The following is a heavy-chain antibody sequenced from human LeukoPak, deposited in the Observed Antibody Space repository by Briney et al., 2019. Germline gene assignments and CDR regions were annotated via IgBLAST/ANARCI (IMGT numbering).Heavy chain of an antibody. V-gene: IGHV4-59*08. D-gene: IGHD1-26*01. CDR2: IYYSGST. Sequence: SETLSLTCTVSGGSISSYYWSWIRQPPGKGLEWIGYIYYSGSTNYNPSLKSRVTISVDTSKNQFSLKLSSVTAADTAVYYCARSLSGSYYPFDYWGQGTLVTVSS. J-gene: IGHJ4*02. CDR1: GGSISSYY. CDR3: ARSLSGSYYPFDY.